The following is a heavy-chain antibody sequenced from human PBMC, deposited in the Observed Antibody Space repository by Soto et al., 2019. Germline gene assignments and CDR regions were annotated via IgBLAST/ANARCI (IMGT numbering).Heavy chain of an antibody. Sequence: SETLSLTCAVSGGSISSGGYSWSWIRQPPGKGLEWIGYIYHSGSTYYNPSLKSRVTISVDRSKNQFSLKLSSVTAADTAVYYCARGRTYYYDSSGYYRVFDYWRQGTLVTVSS. V-gene: IGHV4-30-2*01. CDR1: GGSISSGGYS. J-gene: IGHJ4*02. CDR2: IYHSGST. CDR3: ARGRTYYYDSSGYYRVFDY. D-gene: IGHD3-22*01.